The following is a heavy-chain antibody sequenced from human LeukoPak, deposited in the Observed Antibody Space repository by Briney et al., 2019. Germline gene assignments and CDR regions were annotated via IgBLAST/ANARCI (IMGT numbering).Heavy chain of an antibody. CDR2: IYPGDSDT. CDR3: ARQSTLRLWLYDAFDM. CDR1: GYSFTSYW. V-gene: IGHV5-51*01. Sequence: GESLKISCKGSGYSFTSYWIGWVRQMPGKGLEWMGIIYPGDSDTRYSPSFEGQVTISADKSISTAYLQWSSLKASDTAMYYCARQSTLRLWLYDAFDMWGQGTMVTVSS. D-gene: IGHD5-18*01. J-gene: IGHJ3*02.